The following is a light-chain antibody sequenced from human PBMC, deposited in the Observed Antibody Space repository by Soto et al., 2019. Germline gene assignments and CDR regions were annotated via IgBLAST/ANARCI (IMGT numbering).Light chain of an antibody. CDR1: SSDVGDYNY. CDR2: DVS. J-gene: IGLJ1*01. V-gene: IGLV2-14*01. Sequence: QSALTQPASVSGSPGQSITISCTGTSSDVGDYNYVSWYQQHPGKAPKLMLYDVSNRPSGISNRFSGSKSGNTASLTISGLPAEDEADYYCSSYTSSSTLFGTGTKLTVL. CDR3: SSYTSSSTL.